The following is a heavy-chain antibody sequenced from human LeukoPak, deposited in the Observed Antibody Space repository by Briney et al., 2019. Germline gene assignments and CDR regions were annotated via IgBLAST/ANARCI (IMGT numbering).Heavy chain of an antibody. V-gene: IGHV4-34*01. CDR2: INHRGST. D-gene: IGHD3-10*01. CDR3: ARRVGRWFGERAYYYHYMDV. Sequence: GSLRLSCAASGFTFNNYWMHWVRQPPGKGLEWIGEINHRGSTKYNPSLKSRATISVDTSKNQFSLKLSSVTAADTAVYYCARRVGRWFGERAYYYHYMDVWGKGTTVTISS. J-gene: IGHJ6*03. CDR1: GFTFNNYW.